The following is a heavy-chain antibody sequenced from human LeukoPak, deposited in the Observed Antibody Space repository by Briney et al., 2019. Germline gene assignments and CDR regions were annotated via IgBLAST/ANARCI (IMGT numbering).Heavy chain of an antibody. Sequence: GGSLRLSCSASGFTFSSYAMHWVRQAPGKGLEYVSSISGNGGSTYYADSVKGRFTISRDNSKNTLYLQTSSLRPEDTAVFHCVKDTNNLGYWSGGRCPFFDYWGQGTLVTVSS. V-gene: IGHV3-64D*09. CDR3: VKDTNNLGYWSGGRCPFFDY. CDR2: ISGNGGST. J-gene: IGHJ4*02. D-gene: IGHD2-15*01. CDR1: GFTFSSYA.